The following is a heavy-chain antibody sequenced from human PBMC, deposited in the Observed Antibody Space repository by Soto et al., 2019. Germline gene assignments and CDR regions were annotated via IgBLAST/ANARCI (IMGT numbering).Heavy chain of an antibody. V-gene: IGHV4-59*01. CDR1: GGSISSYY. D-gene: IGHD2-2*01. Sequence: QVQLQESGPGLVKPSETLSLTCTVSGGSISSYYWSWIRQPPGKGLEWIGYIYYSGSTNYNPSLKSRVTISVDTSKNQFSRKLRSVTAADTAMYYCARGYCSSTSCVDVWGQGTTVTVSS. CDR2: IYYSGST. CDR3: ARGYCSSTSCVDV. J-gene: IGHJ6*02.